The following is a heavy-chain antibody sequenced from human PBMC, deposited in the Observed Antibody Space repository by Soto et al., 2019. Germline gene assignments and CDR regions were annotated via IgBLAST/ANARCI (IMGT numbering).Heavy chain of an antibody. V-gene: IGHV1-69*13. CDR3: ARGAPSYSSSSDYYYYYGMDV. J-gene: IGHJ6*02. D-gene: IGHD6-6*01. CDR1: GVTFSSYA. CDR2: IIPIFGTA. Sequence: SVKVSCKASGVTFSSYAISWVRQAPGQGLEWMGGIIPIFGTANYAQKFQGRVTITADESTSTAYMELSSLRSEDTAVYYCARGAPSYSSSSDYYYYYGMDVWGQGTTVTVSS.